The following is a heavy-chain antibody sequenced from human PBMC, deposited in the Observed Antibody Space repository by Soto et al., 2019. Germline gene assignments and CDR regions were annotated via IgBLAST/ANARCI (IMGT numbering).Heavy chain of an antibody. CDR1: GGSISSGDYY. J-gene: IGHJ4*02. V-gene: IGHV4-30-4*02. CDR3: ARDSGAAYFDY. Sequence: SETLSLTCTGSGGSISSGDYYWSWIRQPPGKGLEWIGYIYYSGSTYYNPSLKSRVTISGDTSKSQFSLKVSSVTAADTAVYYCARDSGAAYFDYWGQGILVTVSS. CDR2: IYYSGST. D-gene: IGHD1-26*01.